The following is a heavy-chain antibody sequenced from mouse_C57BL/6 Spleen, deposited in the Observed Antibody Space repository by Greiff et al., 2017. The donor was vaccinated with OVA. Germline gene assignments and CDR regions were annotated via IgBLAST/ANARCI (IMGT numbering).Heavy chain of an antibody. V-gene: IGHV1-64*01. CDR1: GYTFTSYW. Sequence: QVQLQQPGAELVKPGASVKLSCKASGYTFTSYWMHWVKQRPGQGLEWIGMIHPNSGSTNYNEKFKSKATLTVDKSSSTAYMQLSSLTSEDSAVYYCASSYGGAWFAYWGQGTLVTVSA. J-gene: IGHJ3*01. CDR2: IHPNSGST. D-gene: IGHD1-1*01. CDR3: ASSYGGAWFAY.